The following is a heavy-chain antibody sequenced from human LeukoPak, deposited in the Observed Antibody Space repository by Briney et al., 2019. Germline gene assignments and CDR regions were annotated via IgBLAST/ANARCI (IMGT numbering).Heavy chain of an antibody. V-gene: IGHV1-69*05. J-gene: IGHJ4*02. Sequence: GASVKVSCKASGYTFTSYAISWVRQAPGQGLEWMGRIIPIFGTANYAQKFQGRVTITTDESTSTAYMELSSLRSEDTAVYYCARALAYCGGDCYSPFDYWGQGTLVTVSS. CDR3: ARALAYCGGDCYSPFDY. CDR1: GYTFTSYA. D-gene: IGHD2-21*02. CDR2: IIPIFGTA.